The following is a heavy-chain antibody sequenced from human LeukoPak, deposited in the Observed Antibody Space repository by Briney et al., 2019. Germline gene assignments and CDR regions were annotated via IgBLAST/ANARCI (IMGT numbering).Heavy chain of an antibody. J-gene: IGHJ4*02. CDR3: AREAVIRDGGFDY. Sequence: GGSLRLSCAASGFTFSSYAMPWVRQAPGKGLEYVSAISSNGGSTYYANSVKGRFTISRDNSKNTLYLQMGSLRAEDMAVYYCAREAVIRDGGFDYWGQGTLVTVSS. CDR1: GFTFSSYA. D-gene: IGHD5-24*01. CDR2: ISSNGGST. V-gene: IGHV3-64*01.